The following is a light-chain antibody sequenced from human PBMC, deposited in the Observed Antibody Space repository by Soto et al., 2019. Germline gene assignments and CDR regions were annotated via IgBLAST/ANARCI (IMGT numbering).Light chain of an antibody. CDR3: QQYGSSPWT. CDR1: QSVSRNY. V-gene: IGKV3-20*01. CDR2: GAS. J-gene: IGKJ1*01. Sequence: EMVLTQSPGTLSLYHGEGATLSCRASQSVSRNYLAWYQRKPGQAPRLLIYGASSRAAGIPGRFSGSGSGTDFTLTISRLEPEDFAVYYCQQYGSSPWTFGLGTKVDVK.